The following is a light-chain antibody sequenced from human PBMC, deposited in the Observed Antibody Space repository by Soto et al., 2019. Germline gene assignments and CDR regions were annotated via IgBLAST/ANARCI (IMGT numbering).Light chain of an antibody. CDR1: QSVSSN. Sequence: EIVMTQSPATLSVSPGERATLSCRASQSVSSNLAWYQQKPGQAPRLLIYGASTRATGIPARFSGSGSGTAFTLTISSLQSEDFAVYSYQQYNNWPPYTSGQGTKLDIK. CDR3: QQYNNWPPYT. V-gene: IGKV3-15*01. J-gene: IGKJ2*01. CDR2: GAS.